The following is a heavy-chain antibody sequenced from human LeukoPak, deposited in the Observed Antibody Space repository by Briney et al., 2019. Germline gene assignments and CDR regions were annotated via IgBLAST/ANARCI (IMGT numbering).Heavy chain of an antibody. V-gene: IGHV1-18*01. CDR3: ARGGALTSFDS. CDR2: ISAYNGKT. D-gene: IGHD1-26*01. J-gene: IGHJ4*02. CDR1: GFSFSSYG. Sequence: ASVKVSCKASGFSFSSYGFSWVRPAPGQGLEWMGWISAYNGKTNYAQKFQGRVTMTTDTSTTKVYMDLRSLRSDDTAVYFCARGGALTSFDSWGPGTLITVSS.